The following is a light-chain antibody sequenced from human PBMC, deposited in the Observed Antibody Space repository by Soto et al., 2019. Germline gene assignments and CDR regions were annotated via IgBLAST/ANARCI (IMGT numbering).Light chain of an antibody. Sequence: EIVLTQSPGTLSLSPGERATLSCRAIQSVTNNQLAWFRQKPGQAPRLLIWGVSNRATGIPDRFSGSGSGTDFTLTISRLEPEDFAVYYCQQYDTSPPITFGQGTRLEIK. J-gene: IGKJ5*01. CDR3: QQYDTSPPIT. CDR2: GVS. CDR1: QSVTNNQ. V-gene: IGKV3-20*01.